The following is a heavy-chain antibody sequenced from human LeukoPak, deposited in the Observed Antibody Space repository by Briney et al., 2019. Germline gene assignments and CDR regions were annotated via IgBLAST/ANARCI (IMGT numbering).Heavy chain of an antibody. V-gene: IGHV4-61*02. CDR1: GGSISSGSYY. CDR2: IYTSGST. D-gene: IGHD2-2*01. J-gene: IGHJ3*02. Sequence: SETLSLTCTVSGGSISSGSYYWSWIRQPAGKGLEWIGRIYTSGSTNYNPSLKSRVTISVDRSKNQFSLKLSSVTAADTAVYYCAREGYCSSTSCPSVGVPYDAFDIWGQGTMVTVSS. CDR3: AREGYCSSTSCPSVGVPYDAFDI.